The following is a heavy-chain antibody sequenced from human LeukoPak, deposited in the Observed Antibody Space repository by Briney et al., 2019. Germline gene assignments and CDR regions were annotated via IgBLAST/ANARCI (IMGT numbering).Heavy chain of an antibody. CDR1: GYTFTSYD. CDR3: ARGGDIVATTYLDY. CDR2: MNPNSGNT. Sequence: GASEKVSCKASGYTFTSYDINWVRQATGQGLEWMGWMNPNSGNTGYAQKFQGRVTMTRNTSISTAYMELSSLRSEDTAVYYCARGGDIVATTYLDYWGQGTLVTVSS. V-gene: IGHV1-8*01. J-gene: IGHJ4*02. D-gene: IGHD5-12*01.